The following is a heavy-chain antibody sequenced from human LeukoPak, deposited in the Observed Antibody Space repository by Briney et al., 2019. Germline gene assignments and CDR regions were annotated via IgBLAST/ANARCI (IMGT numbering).Heavy chain of an antibody. J-gene: IGHJ6*02. CDR1: GFTFSSYS. Sequence: GGSLRLSCAASGFTFSSYSMNWVRQAPGKGLEWVSSISSSSSYIYYADSVKGRFTISRDNAKNSLYLQVNSLRAEDTAVYYCARGVGSGWYRGYYYYGMDVWGQGTTVTVSS. V-gene: IGHV3-21*01. CDR3: ARGVGSGWYRGYYYYGMDV. CDR2: ISSSSSYI. D-gene: IGHD6-19*01.